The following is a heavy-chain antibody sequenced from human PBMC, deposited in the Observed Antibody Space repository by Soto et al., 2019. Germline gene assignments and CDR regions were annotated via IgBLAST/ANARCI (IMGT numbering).Heavy chain of an antibody. CDR3: ARGFTIGWYTYYFDL. CDR1: GASISGYH. J-gene: IGHJ4*02. Sequence: SETLSLTCTVSGASISGYHWSWIRQPPGKGLKWIGYIYYTGSTNYNPSLKSRVTMSVDTSKNQFSLKLNSVTAADTAVYYCARGFTIGWYTYYFDLWGQGPLVTVSS. V-gene: IGHV4-59*08. CDR2: IYYTGST. D-gene: IGHD6-19*01.